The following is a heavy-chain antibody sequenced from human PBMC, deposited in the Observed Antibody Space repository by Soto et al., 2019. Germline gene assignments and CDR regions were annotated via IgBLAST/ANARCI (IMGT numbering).Heavy chain of an antibody. CDR3: ARDGGGSSINWFDP. Sequence: ETLSPTCPLSAGSISSHYCSWIRQPPGKGLEWIGYIYYSGSTNYNPSLKSRVTISVDTSKNQFSLKLSSVTAADTAVYYWARDGGGSSINWFDPWGQGTLVTVSS. D-gene: IGHD2-15*01. CDR2: IYYSGST. J-gene: IGHJ5*02. V-gene: IGHV4-59*11. CDR1: AGSISSHY.